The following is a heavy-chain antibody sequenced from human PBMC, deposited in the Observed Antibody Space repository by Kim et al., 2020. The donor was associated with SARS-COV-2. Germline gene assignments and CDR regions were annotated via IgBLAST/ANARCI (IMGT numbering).Heavy chain of an antibody. Sequence: TETLSLTCAVSGGSISSSNWWSWVRQPPGKGLEWIWEIYHSGSTNYNPSLKSRVTISVDKSKNQFSLKLSSVTAADTDVYYCARGYSSGWYGTYYYGMDVWGQGTTVTGSS. V-gene: IGHV4-4*02. CDR3: ARGYSSGWYGTYYYGMDV. CDR1: GGSISSSNW. D-gene: IGHD6-19*01. CDR2: IYHSGST. J-gene: IGHJ6*02.